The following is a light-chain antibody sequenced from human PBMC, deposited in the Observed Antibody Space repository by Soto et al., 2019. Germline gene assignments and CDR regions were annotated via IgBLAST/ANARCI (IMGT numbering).Light chain of an antibody. J-gene: IGLJ3*02. V-gene: IGLV2-14*01. CDR1: SSDIGAYNY. Sequence: QSALTQPASVSGSPGQSITITCTGTSSDIGAYNYVSWYQQQPDKAPKLIIYDVNYRPSGISNRFSGSKSANTASLTISGLQAEDEAEYFCSSYALFGGGTKVTVL. CDR2: DVN. CDR3: SSYAL.